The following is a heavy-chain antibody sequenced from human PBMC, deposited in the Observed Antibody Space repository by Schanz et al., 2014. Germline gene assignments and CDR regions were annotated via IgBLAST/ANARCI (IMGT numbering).Heavy chain of an antibody. CDR3: MSQTGNPAY. Sequence: EVQLVESGGGLVQPGGSLRLSCTASGFTFSDYWMSWVREAPGKGPEWVANIKHDGSVKDYVDSVEGRFTISRDNAKRSLILQMNSLGVEYTASYFCMSQTGNPAYWGQGTLVTVSS. CDR1: GFTFSDYW. CDR2: IKHDGSVK. J-gene: IGHJ4*02. V-gene: IGHV3-7*02.